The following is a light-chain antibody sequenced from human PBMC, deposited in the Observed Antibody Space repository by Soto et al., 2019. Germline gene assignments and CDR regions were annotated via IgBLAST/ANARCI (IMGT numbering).Light chain of an antibody. CDR2: LNSDGSH. J-gene: IGLJ3*02. V-gene: IGLV4-69*01. Sequence: QAVVTQSPSASASLGASVKLTCTLSSGHSSYAIAWHQQQPEKGPRYLMKLNSDGSHSKGDGIPDRFSGSSSGAERDLTISSLQSEDEGDYYCQTWGTGIWVFGGGTQLTVL. CDR1: SGHSSYA. CDR3: QTWGTGIWV.